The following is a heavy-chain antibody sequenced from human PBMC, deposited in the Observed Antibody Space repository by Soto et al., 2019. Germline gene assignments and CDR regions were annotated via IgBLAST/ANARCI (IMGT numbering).Heavy chain of an antibody. CDR1: GGTFSSYA. D-gene: IGHD3-10*01. Sequence: GASVKVSCKASGGTFSSYAISWARQATGKGRGWMGEIIPIFGTANYAQKFQGRVTITADESTSTAYMELSSLRSEDTAVYYCAREKGSGIRGEKPTYGMDVWGQGTTVTVSS. J-gene: IGHJ6*02. CDR2: IIPIFGTA. CDR3: AREKGSGIRGEKPTYGMDV. V-gene: IGHV1-69*13.